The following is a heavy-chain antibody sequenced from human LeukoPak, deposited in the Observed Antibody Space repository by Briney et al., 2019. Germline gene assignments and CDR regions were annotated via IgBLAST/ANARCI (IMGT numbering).Heavy chain of an antibody. Sequence: PSETLSLTCTVSSGSISSYYWSWIRQPPGKGLEWIGYMIHSGNTNYNPSLKSRVTISIDTSKNQFSLKLTSVTAADTAVYYCARWHYYDSSGFFYGLDVWGQGTTVTVSS. J-gene: IGHJ6*02. CDR2: MIHSGNT. V-gene: IGHV4-59*08. CDR3: ARWHYYDSSGFFYGLDV. CDR1: SGSISSYY. D-gene: IGHD3-22*01.